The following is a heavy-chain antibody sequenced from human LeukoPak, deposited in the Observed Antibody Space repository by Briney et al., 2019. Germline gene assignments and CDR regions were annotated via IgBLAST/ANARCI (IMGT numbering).Heavy chain of an antibody. D-gene: IGHD6-19*01. V-gene: IGHV4-39*01. CDR1: GGSISSSSYY. CDR2: IYYSGST. J-gene: IGHJ4*02. Sequence: SSETLSLTCTVSGGSISSSSYYWGWIRQPPGKGLEWIGSIYYSGSTYYNPSLKSRVTISVDTSKNQFSRKLSSVTAADTAVYYCARLTHPGRSGFDYWGQGTLVTVSS. CDR3: ARLTHPGRSGFDY.